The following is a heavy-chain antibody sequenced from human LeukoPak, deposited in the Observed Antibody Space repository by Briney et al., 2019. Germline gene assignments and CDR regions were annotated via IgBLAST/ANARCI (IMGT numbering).Heavy chain of an antibody. CDR2: ISGSGGST. CDR1: GFTFSTYA. D-gene: IGHD6-13*01. J-gene: IGHJ4*02. V-gene: IGHV3-23*01. CDR3: ARGGGTYSSSWYDY. Sequence: GGSLRLSCAASGFTFSTYAMSWVRQAPGKGLEWVSTISGSGGSTYYADSVKGRFTISRDNSKNTLYLQMNSLRAEDTAVFYCARGGGTYSSSWYDYWGQGTLVTVSS.